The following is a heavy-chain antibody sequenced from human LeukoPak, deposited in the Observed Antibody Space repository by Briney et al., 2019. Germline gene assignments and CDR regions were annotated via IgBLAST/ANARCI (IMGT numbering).Heavy chain of an antibody. CDR2: IIPIFGIA. CDR1: GGTFSSYA. D-gene: IGHD2-21*01. Sequence: SVKVSCKASGGTFSSYAISWVRQAPGQGLEWMGRIIPIFGIANYAQKFQGRVTITADKSTSTAYMELSSLRSEDTAVYYCARSPAKSCGGDCYSGWFDHWGQGTLVTVSS. CDR3: ARSPAKSCGGDCYSGWFDH. V-gene: IGHV1-69*04. J-gene: IGHJ5*02.